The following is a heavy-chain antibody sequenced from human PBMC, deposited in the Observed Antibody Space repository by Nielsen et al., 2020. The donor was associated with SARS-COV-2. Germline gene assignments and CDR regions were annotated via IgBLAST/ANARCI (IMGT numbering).Heavy chain of an antibody. CDR2: ISAYNGNT. CDR3: AREGYSSSWYQNYYYYGMDV. CDR1: GYTFSTYG. V-gene: IGHV1-18*01. Sequence: ASVKVSCKASGYTFSTYGISWVRQAPGQGLEWMGWISAYNGNTNYAQKLQDRVTMTTDTSTSTAYMELRSLRSDDTAVYYCAREGYSSSWYQNYYYYGMDVWGQVTTVTVSS. J-gene: IGHJ6*02. D-gene: IGHD6-13*01.